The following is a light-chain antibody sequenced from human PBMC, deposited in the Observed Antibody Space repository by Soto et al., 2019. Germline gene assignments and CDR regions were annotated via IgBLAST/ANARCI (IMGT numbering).Light chain of an antibody. J-gene: IGKJ5*01. CDR2: GTS. V-gene: IGKV3-20*01. CDR3: QQYGSSIT. Sequence: LVLTPSPDTLSFSPVERGTLPCTASQSVKSSYLAWHQPRPGQAPRILIYGTSSRATGIPDRLSGSGSGTDFTLTISRLEAEDCAVYYCQQYGSSITFGQGTRLEIK. CDR1: QSVKSSY.